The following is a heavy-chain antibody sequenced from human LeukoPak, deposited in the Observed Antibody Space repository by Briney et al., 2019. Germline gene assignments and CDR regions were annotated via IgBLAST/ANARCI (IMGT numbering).Heavy chain of an antibody. Sequence: PSETLSLTCAVYGGSFSGYYWSWIRQPPGKGLEWIGEINHSGSTNYNPSLKSRVTISVDTSKNQFSLKLSSVTAADTAVYYCARGWDYYDSSGYYSGDAFDIWGQGTMVTVSS. J-gene: IGHJ3*02. D-gene: IGHD3-22*01. CDR2: INHSGST. CDR1: GGSFSGYY. V-gene: IGHV4-34*01. CDR3: ARGWDYYDSSGYYSGDAFDI.